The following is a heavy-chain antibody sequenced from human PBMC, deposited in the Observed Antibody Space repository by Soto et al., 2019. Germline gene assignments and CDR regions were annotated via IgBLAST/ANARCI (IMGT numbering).Heavy chain of an antibody. D-gene: IGHD2-15*01. CDR2: IKQDGSEK. CDR1: GFTFSSYW. Sequence: EVQLVESGGGLVQPGGSLRLSCAASGFTFSSYWMSWVRQAPGKGLEWVANIKQDGSEKYYVDSVKGRFTISRDNAKNSLYLQMNSLRAEDTAVYYCARAGSGSARHDAFDIWGQGTMVTVSS. CDR3: ARAGSGSARHDAFDI. V-gene: IGHV3-7*01. J-gene: IGHJ3*02.